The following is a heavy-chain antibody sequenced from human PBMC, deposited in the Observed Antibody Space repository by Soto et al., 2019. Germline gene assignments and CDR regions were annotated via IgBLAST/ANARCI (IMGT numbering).Heavy chain of an antibody. V-gene: IGHV3-23*01. CDR2: IIDSGGST. J-gene: IGHJ6*02. CDR3: AKGRSYYYYYGVDV. Sequence: GGSLRLSCAASGFTFSSCAMGWVRQAPGKGLDWVSDIIDSGGSTYYADSVKGRFTISRDNSKSTLYLQMNSLRAEDTALYYCAKGRSYYYYYGVDVWGQGTTVTVSS. CDR1: GFTFSSCA.